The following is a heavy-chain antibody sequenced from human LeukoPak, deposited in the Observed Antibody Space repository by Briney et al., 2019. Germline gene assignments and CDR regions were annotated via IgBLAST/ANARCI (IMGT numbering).Heavy chain of an antibody. V-gene: IGHV4-34*01. CDR3: ARTPFGSGYYRGLYYFDD. CDR1: GGSFSGYY. D-gene: IGHD3-22*01. Sequence: PSETLSLTCAVYGGSFSGYYWSWIRQPPGKGLEWIGEINHSGSTNYNPSLKGRVTISVDTSKNQFSLKLSSVTAADTAVYYCARTPFGSGYYRGLYYFDDWGQGTLVTVSS. J-gene: IGHJ4*02. CDR2: INHSGST.